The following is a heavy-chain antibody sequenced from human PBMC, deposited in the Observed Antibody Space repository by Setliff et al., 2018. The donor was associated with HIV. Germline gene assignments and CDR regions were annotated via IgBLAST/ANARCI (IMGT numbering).Heavy chain of an antibody. V-gene: IGHV5-51*01. D-gene: IGHD2-8*02. CDR2: IYPGDSHT. CDR3: ARGTDWFDP. J-gene: IGHJ5*02. CDR1: GFTYTSYR. Sequence: PGESLKISCKGPGFTYTSYRIGWVRQMPGKGLEWMGTIYPGDSHTTYSPSFQGQVTISADKSINTAYLQWSSLKASDTAIYYCARGTDWFDPWGQGTLVTVSS.